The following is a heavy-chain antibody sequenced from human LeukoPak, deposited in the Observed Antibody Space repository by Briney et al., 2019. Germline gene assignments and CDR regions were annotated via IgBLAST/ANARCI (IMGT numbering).Heavy chain of an antibody. CDR3: ARFGVYCSSTSCWVDY. Sequence: GESLKISCKGSGYSFTSYWIGWVRQMPGKGLEWMGIIYPGDSDTRYSPSSQGQVTISADKSISTAYLQWSSLKASDTAMYYCARFGVYCSSTSCWVDYWGQGTLVTVSS. CDR2: IYPGDSDT. CDR1: GYSFTSYW. D-gene: IGHD2-2*01. J-gene: IGHJ4*02. V-gene: IGHV5-51*01.